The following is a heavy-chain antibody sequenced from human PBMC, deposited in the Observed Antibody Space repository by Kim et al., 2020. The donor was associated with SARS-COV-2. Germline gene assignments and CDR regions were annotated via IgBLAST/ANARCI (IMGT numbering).Heavy chain of an antibody. CDR2: ITSNGETT. V-gene: IGHV3-64*01. D-gene: IGHD3-10*01. CDR1: GFSFSLYG. Sequence: GGSLRLSFAVSGFSFSLYGMHWVRQAPGKGLEYVAGITSNGETTYYANSVKGRFTISRDNSKNSLFLQMGSLRREDMAVYYCAREILSRGSGSYNDYWGQGILVTVSS. J-gene: IGHJ4*02. CDR3: AREILSRGSGSYNDY.